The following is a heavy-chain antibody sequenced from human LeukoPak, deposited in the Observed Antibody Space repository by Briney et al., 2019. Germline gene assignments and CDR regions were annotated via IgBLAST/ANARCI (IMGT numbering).Heavy chain of an antibody. J-gene: IGHJ5*02. CDR1: GFTFSSYS. CDR2: ISSSSSYI. Sequence: PGGSLRLSCAASGFTFSSYSMNWVRQAPGKGLEWVSSISSSSSYIYYADSVKGRFTISRDNAKNSLYLQMNSLRAEDTAVYYCARVIRGGYCSGGSCYGSWGQGTPVTVSS. CDR3: ARVIRGGYCSGGSCYGS. D-gene: IGHD2-15*01. V-gene: IGHV3-21*01.